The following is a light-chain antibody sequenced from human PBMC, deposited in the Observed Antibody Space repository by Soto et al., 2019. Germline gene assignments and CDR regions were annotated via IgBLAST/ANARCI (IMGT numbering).Light chain of an antibody. CDR1: QGISSY. CDR2: AAS. Sequence: DIQLTQSPSFLSASVGDRVTITCRASQGISSYLAWYQQKPGKAPKLLIYAASTLQSGVPSRFSGSGSGTEFTLTISSLQPEDIATYYCQQLNIYPLTFGGGTKVEIK. V-gene: IGKV1-9*01. J-gene: IGKJ4*01. CDR3: QQLNIYPLT.